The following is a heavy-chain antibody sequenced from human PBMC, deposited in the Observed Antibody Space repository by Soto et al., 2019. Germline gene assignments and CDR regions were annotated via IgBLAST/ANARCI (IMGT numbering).Heavy chain of an antibody. Sequence: GGSLRLSCAASGFTFSGSAMHWVRQASGKGLEWVGRIRSKANSYATAYAASVKGRFTISRDDSKNTAYLQMNSLKTEDTAVYYCTRVIVVVVAASPSFSSDYYYYYYMDFSAKGTTVTVSS. D-gene: IGHD2-15*01. J-gene: IGHJ6*03. CDR3: TRVIVVVVAASPSFSSDYYYYYYMDF. CDR1: GFTFSGSA. V-gene: IGHV3-73*01. CDR2: IRSKANSYAT.